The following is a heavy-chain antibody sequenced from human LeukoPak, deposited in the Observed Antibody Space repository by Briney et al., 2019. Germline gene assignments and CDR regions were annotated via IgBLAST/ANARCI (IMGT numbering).Heavy chain of an antibody. CDR2: INPNSGGT. V-gene: IGHV1-2*02. Sequence: ASVKVSCKASGYTFTGYYMHWVRQAPGQGLEWMGWINPNSGGTNYAQKFQGRVTMTRDTSISTAYMELGRLRSDDTAVYYCARFRYSGFNNWFDPWGQGTLVTVSS. CDR1: GYTFTGYY. CDR3: ARFRYSGFNNWFDP. J-gene: IGHJ5*02. D-gene: IGHD1-26*01.